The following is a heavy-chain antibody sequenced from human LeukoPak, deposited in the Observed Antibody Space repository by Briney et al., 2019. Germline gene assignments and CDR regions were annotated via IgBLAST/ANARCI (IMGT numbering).Heavy chain of an antibody. CDR2: ISYDGSNK. CDR3: ARDRRATQVRGNYYYYYGMDV. D-gene: IGHD3-10*01. J-gene: IGHJ6*02. CDR1: GFTFSSYA. Sequence: QPGRSLRLSCAASGFTFSSYAMHWVRQAPGKGLGWVAVISYDGSNKYYADSVKGRFTISRDNSKNTLYLQMNSLRAEDTAVYYCARDRRATQVRGNYYYYYGMDVWGQGTTVTVSS. V-gene: IGHV3-30*04.